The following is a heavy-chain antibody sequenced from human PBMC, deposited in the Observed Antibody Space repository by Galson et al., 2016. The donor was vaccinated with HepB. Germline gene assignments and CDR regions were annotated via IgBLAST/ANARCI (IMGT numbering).Heavy chain of an antibody. CDR3: ARDREVPGPFFFFDF. CDR2: TYYRYKWYE. D-gene: IGHD6-19*01. V-gene: IGHV6-1*01. Sequence: CAISGDSVSSDTSGWNWIRQSPSRGLELLGRTYYRYKWYEDFAPSLKSRITISPDTSKNQFSLQLNSVTPEDTSVSFCARDREVPGPFFFFDFWGQGSLVTVSS. J-gene: IGHJ4*02. CDR1: GDSVSSDTSG.